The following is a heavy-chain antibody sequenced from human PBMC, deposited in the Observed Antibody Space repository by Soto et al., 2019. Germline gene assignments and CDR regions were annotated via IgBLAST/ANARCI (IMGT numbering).Heavy chain of an antibody. CDR3: TRGPRPISTGTGAY. CDR1: GFIFKMYW. V-gene: IGHV3-74*01. Sequence: EVQLVESGEGLVPPGGSVRLSGAASGFIFKMYWMHWVRESPGKGLVWISRIYNDGTYSDYADSVRGRFTISRDNVNDTLYLQMNNLRAEDSGLYYCTRGPRPISTGTGAYWGQGTQVTVSS. CDR2: IYNDGTYS. J-gene: IGHJ4*02. D-gene: IGHD3-10*01.